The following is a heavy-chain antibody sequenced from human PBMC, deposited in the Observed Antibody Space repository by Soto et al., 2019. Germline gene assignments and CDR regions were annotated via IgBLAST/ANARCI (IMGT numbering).Heavy chain of an antibody. Sequence: SETLSLTCTVSGGSSSSVGYYWSWIRQHPGKGLEWIGHIYYSGSTYYSPSLKSRVAISVDTSKNQFSLKLTSVTAADTAVYFCARDIVIVPDAPSYYYYAMDVWGQGTTVTVSS. D-gene: IGHD2-2*01. V-gene: IGHV4-31*03. J-gene: IGHJ6*02. CDR3: ARDIVIVPDAPSYYYYAMDV. CDR2: IYYSGST. CDR1: GGSSSSVGYY.